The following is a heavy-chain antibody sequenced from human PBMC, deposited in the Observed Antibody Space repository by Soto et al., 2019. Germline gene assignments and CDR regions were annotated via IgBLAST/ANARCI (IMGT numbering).Heavy chain of an antibody. Sequence: QLQLQESGPGLVKPSETLSLTCTVSGGSISSSSYYWGWIRQPPGKGLEWIGSIYYSGSTYYNPSLKSRVTISVDTSKNQFSLKLSSVTAADTAVYYCARSGRPGHWGFEDYDSSGYFGVYFDYWGQGTLVTVSS. V-gene: IGHV4-39*01. CDR1: GGSISSSSYY. J-gene: IGHJ4*02. CDR2: IYYSGST. D-gene: IGHD3-22*01. CDR3: ARSGRPGHWGFEDYDSSGYFGVYFDY.